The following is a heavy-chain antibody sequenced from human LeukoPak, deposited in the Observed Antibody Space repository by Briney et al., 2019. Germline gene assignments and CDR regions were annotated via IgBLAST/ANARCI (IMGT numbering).Heavy chain of an antibody. CDR2: LDPEDGEI. CDR1: GHALTDLS. CDR3: ASRLLIHLWAKDF. V-gene: IGHV1-24*01. D-gene: IGHD5-18*01. J-gene: IGHJ4*02. Sequence: ASVKVSCKVSGHALTDLSMHWVRQTPGKGLEWMGGLDPEDGEITYAQKFQGRVTMTEDTSTDTAYMELSSLRSEDTAVYFCASRLLIHLWAKDFWGQGTLVTVS.